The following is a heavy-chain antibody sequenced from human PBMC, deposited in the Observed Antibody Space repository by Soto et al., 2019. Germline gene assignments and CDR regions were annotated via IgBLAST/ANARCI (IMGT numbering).Heavy chain of an antibody. CDR3: ARHDAWFGELGVIDY. Sequence: SETLSLTCTVSGGSISSSSYSWGWLRQPPGKGLDWIGIISYSGSTYYNPSLKSRVTISVDTSKNQFSLKLTSVTAADTAVYYCARHDAWFGELGVIDYWGQGTLVTVSS. V-gene: IGHV4-39*01. D-gene: IGHD3-10*01. J-gene: IGHJ4*02. CDR1: GGSISSSSYS. CDR2: ISYSGST.